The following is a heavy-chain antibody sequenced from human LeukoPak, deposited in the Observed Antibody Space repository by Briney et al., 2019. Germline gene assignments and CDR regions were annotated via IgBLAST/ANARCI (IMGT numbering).Heavy chain of an antibody. D-gene: IGHD3-3*01. V-gene: IGHV4-59*01. J-gene: IGHJ4*02. CDR1: GGSISSYY. CDR2: VYYSGST. Sequence: SETLSLTCTVSGGSISSYYWSWIRQPPGKGLEWIGYVYYSGSTNYNPSLKSRVTISVDTSKNQFSLKLSSVSAADTAVYYCARHFGVVTYNDYWGQGTLVTVSS. CDR3: ARHFGVVTYNDY.